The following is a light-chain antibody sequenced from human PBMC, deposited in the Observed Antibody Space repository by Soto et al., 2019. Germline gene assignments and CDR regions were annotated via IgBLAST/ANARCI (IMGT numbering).Light chain of an antibody. CDR2: GNS. Sequence: QSVLTQPPSVSGAPGQRVTISCTGSSSNIGAGYDVHWYQQLPGTAPKLLIYGNSNRPSGVPDRFSGSKSGTSASLAITGLQAEDEADYYCQSYDSSLSGLDVVGTGTKLTVL. V-gene: IGLV1-40*01. CDR3: QSYDSSLSGLDV. CDR1: SSNIGAGYD. J-gene: IGLJ1*01.